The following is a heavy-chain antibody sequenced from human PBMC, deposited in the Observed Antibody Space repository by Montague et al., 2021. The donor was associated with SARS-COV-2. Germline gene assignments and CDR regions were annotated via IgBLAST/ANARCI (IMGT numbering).Heavy chain of an antibody. CDR2: IYTSGST. J-gene: IGHJ3*02. CDR3: ARVPPYYYDSSGYYSGAFDI. Sequence: TLSLTCTVSGGSISSGSYYWSWIRRPAGKGLEWIGRIYTSGSTNYNPSLKSRVTISVDTSKNQFSLKLSSVTAADTAVYYYARVPPYYYDSSGYYSGAFDIWGQGTMVTVSS. CDR1: GGSISSGSYY. V-gene: IGHV4-61*02. D-gene: IGHD3-22*01.